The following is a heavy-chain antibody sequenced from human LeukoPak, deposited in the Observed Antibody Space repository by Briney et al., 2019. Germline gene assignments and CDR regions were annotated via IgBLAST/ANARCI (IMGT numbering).Heavy chain of an antibody. D-gene: IGHD4/OR15-4a*01. CDR3: AGAPYGVYGGDYYSHYMDV. V-gene: IGHV1-69*05. J-gene: IGHJ6*03. CDR2: ILPLFGTI. Sequence: EASVKVSCKASGSNFSSYSFAWVRQAPGQGLEWLGGILPLFGTIYYAQRFQGRVTLTTDESTSTAYMEVSSLRSEDTAVYYCAGAPYGVYGGDYYSHYMDVWGKGTTVTVSS. CDR1: GSNFSSYS.